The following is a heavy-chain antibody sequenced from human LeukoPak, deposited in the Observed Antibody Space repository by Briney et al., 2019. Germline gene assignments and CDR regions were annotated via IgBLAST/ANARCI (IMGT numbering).Heavy chain of an antibody. Sequence: GGSLRLSCAASGFTVSSNEMSWVRQAPGKGLEWVSSISGGSTYYADSRKGRFTISRDNSKNTLYLQMNSLRAEDTAVYYCAKALSNRITMIVVSGWGQGTLVTVSS. D-gene: IGHD3-22*01. CDR3: AKALSNRITMIVVSG. J-gene: IGHJ4*02. CDR1: GFTVSSNE. CDR2: ISGGST. V-gene: IGHV3-38-3*01.